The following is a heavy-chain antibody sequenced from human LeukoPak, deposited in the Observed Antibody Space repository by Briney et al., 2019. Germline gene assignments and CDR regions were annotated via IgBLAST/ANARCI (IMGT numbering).Heavy chain of an antibody. J-gene: IGHJ4*02. Sequence: PSETLSLTCTVSGGSISSSSYYWGWIRQPPGKGLEWIGSIYYSGSTYYNPSLKSRVTISVDTSKNQFSLKLSSVTAADTAVYYCAKGDSSGWSYFDYWGQGALVTVSS. CDR2: IYYSGST. CDR1: GGSISSSSYY. V-gene: IGHV4-39*07. CDR3: AKGDSSGWSYFDY. D-gene: IGHD6-19*01.